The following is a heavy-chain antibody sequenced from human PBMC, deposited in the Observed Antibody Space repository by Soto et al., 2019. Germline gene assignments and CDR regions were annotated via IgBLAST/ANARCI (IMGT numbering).Heavy chain of an antibody. CDR2: INPNSGGT. D-gene: IGHD5-18*01. CDR1: GYTFTGYY. CDR3: ARVRGGYSYGPHDAFDI. V-gene: IGHV1-2*04. Sequence: ASVKVSCKASGYTFTGYYMHWVRQAPGQGLEWMGWINPNSGGTNYAQKFQGWVTMTRDTSISTACMELSRLRSDDTAVYYCARVRGGYSYGPHDAFDIWGQGTMVTVSS. J-gene: IGHJ3*02.